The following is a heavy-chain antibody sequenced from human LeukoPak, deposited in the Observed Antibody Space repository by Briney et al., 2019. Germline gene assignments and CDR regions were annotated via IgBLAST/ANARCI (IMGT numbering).Heavy chain of an antibody. J-gene: IGHJ4*02. CDR3: AKGVYYYDSRGYYYTYYFDY. CDR2: ISGSGGST. CDR1: GFKLDNYA. D-gene: IGHD3-22*01. V-gene: IGHV3-23*01. Sequence: PGGSLRLSCAASGFKLDNYALSWVRQAPGKGLEWVSAISGSGGSTYYADSVKGRFTISRDNSKNTLYVQMNSLRAEDTAVYYCAKGVYYYDSRGYYYTYYFDYWGQGTLVTVSS.